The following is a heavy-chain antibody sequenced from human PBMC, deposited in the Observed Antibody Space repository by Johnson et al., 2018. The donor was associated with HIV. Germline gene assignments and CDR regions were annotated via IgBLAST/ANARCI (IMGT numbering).Heavy chain of an antibody. CDR3: AKDWDRWLQPPGDAFDI. J-gene: IGHJ3*02. CDR2: IYSSGST. V-gene: IGHV3-66*01. CDR1: AFTVSSNY. D-gene: IGHD5-24*01. Sequence: VQLVESGGGVVQPGRSLRLSCAASAFTVSSNYMSWVRQAPGKGLEWVSVIYSSGSTYYADSVKGRFTISRDFSDNTLFLQRDSLRAEDTAMYYCAKDWDRWLQPPGDAFDIRGQGTMVTVSS.